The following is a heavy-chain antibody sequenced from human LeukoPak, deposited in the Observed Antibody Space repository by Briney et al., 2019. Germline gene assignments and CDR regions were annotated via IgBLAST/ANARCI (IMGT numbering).Heavy chain of an antibody. Sequence: GGSLRLSCAASGFTFSSYWMHWVRQAPGKGLLWVSRIKTDGSTTFYADSVKGRFTISRDNAKNAVYLQMNSLRVEDTAAYYCVSDTVLGYWGQGTLVTVSS. CDR3: VSDTVLGY. CDR2: IKTDGSTT. J-gene: IGHJ4*02. CDR1: GFTFSSYW. D-gene: IGHD5-18*01. V-gene: IGHV3-74*01.